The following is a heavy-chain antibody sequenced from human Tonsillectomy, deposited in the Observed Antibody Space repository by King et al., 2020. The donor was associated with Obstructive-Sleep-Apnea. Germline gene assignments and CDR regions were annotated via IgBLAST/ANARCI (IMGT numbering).Heavy chain of an antibody. CDR2: INAGNGNT. CDR1: GYTFTRYD. J-gene: IGHJ4*02. V-gene: IGHV1-3*01. Sequence: QLVQSGAEVKKPGASVKVSCKASGYTFTRYDMDWVRQAPGQRLEWMGWINAGNGNTKYSQKFQGRVTITRDTSASAAYMELSSLRSEDTAVYYCARRYGGSSIYYFDYWGQGTLVTVSS. CDR3: ARRYGGSSIYYFDY. D-gene: IGHD4-23*01.